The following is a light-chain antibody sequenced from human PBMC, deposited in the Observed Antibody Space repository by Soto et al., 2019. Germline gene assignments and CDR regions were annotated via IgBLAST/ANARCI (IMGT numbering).Light chain of an antibody. CDR1: SSDVGAYNS. J-gene: IGLJ1*01. V-gene: IGLV2-23*01. CDR3: CSSAPESTYV. Sequence: QSALAQPASVSGSPGQSVTISCTGTSSDVGAYNSVSWYQQHPDKAPQLMIYKATQRPPGVSNRFSGSTSGNAASLTISGLQAGDEADYFCCSSAPESTYVFGTGTKVTVL. CDR2: KAT.